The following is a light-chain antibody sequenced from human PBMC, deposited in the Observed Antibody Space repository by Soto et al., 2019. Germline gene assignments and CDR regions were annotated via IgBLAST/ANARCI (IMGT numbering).Light chain of an antibody. CDR3: QQYGSSLWT. Sequence: EIVLTQSPGTLSLSPGERATRSCRASHSVSSGYLAWYQQKPAQAPRLLIYGASSRATGIPDRFSGSGSGTDFTLTISRLEPEDFAVYYCQQYGSSLWTFGQGTKVEIK. CDR1: HSVSSGY. J-gene: IGKJ1*01. CDR2: GAS. V-gene: IGKV3-20*01.